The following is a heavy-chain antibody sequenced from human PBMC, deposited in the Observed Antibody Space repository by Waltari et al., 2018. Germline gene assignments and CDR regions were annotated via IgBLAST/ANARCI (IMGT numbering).Heavy chain of an antibody. CDR1: GSHFYNLW. CDR3: VTSNHDGSGVSLDY. V-gene: IGHV3-15*04. J-gene: IGHJ4*02. D-gene: IGHD3-10*01. CDR2: IEAKKDGGAT. Sequence: EVQLVESGGGLVKPGWSLRLSCAASGSHFYNLWMSWVCPAPGKGLEWFGRIEAKKDGGATNYAAPVKGRFTISRDDSKSTLFLQLSGLTSEDTAVYYCVTSNHDGSGVSLDYWGQGTLVTVSS.